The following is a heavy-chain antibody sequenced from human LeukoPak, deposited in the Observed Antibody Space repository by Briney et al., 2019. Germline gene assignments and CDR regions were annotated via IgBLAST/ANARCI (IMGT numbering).Heavy chain of an antibody. Sequence: ASVKVSCKASGYTFTSYGISWVRQAPGQGLEWMGIINPSGGSTSYAQKFQGRVTMTRDMSTSTVYMELSSLRSEDTAVYYCARGYSYGYRGWDYWGQGTLVTVSS. CDR2: INPSGGST. CDR1: GYTFTSYG. D-gene: IGHD5-18*01. J-gene: IGHJ4*02. V-gene: IGHV1-46*01. CDR3: ARGYSYGYRGWDY.